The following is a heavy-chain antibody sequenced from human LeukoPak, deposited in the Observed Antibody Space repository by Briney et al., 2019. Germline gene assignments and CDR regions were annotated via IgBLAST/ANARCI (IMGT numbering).Heavy chain of an antibody. Sequence: SQTLSLTCTVAGGSISSGGYYWSWIRQHPGKGLEWIGYIYYSGSTYYNPSLKSRVTISVDTSKNQFSLKLSSVTAADTAVYYCARATYDFPYYFDYWGQGTLVTVSS. CDR2: IYYSGST. D-gene: IGHD3-3*01. CDR1: GGSISSGGYY. J-gene: IGHJ4*02. V-gene: IGHV4-31*03. CDR3: ARATYDFPYYFDY.